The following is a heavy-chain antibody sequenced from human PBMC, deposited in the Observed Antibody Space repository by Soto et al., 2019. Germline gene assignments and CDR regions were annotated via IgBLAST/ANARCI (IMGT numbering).Heavy chain of an antibody. Sequence: SETLSLTCTVSGGSISSYYWSWIRQPPGKGLEWIGYIYYSGSTNYNPSLKSRVTISVDTSKNQFSLKLSSVTAADTAVYYCARHRGPEPGDYPYYFDYWGQGTLVTVSS. CDR3: ARHRGPEPGDYPYYFDY. D-gene: IGHD4-17*01. J-gene: IGHJ4*02. CDR2: IYYSGST. CDR1: GGSISSYY. V-gene: IGHV4-59*08.